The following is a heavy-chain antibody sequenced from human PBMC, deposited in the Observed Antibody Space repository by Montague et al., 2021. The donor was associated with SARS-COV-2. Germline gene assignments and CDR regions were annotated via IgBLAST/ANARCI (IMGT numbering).Heavy chain of an antibody. J-gene: IGHJ4*02. CDR3: ARGMIRGVTTPFDY. Sequence: SETLSLTRTVSGGSISSSSYYWGWIRQPPGKGLEWIGNIYYSGSTYYXPSLKSRVTISVDTSKNHLSLRLSSVTAADTAVYFCARGMIRGVTTPFDYWGQGSQVTVSS. CDR1: GGSISSSSYY. D-gene: IGHD3-10*01. CDR2: IYYSGST. V-gene: IGHV4-39*02.